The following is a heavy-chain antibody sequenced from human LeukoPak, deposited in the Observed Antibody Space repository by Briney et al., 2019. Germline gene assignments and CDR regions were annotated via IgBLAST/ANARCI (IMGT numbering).Heavy chain of an antibody. CDR2: IKEDGSEK. CDR1: GFTFSRYW. V-gene: IGHV3-7*01. J-gene: IGHJ4*02. CDR3: ARGGAVAGTTAY. Sequence: GGSLRLSCAASGFTFSRYWMTWVRHAPGKGLEWVANIKEDGSEKYYVDSVKGRFTISRDNAKNSLYLQMNSLRAEDTAVYYCARGGAVAGTTAYWGQGTLVTVSS. D-gene: IGHD6-19*01.